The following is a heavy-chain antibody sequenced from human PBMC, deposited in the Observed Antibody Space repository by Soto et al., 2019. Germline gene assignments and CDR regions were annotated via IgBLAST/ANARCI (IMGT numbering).Heavy chain of an antibody. Sequence: QVQLVQSGAEVKKPGASVKVACKASGYTFTSYGFGWVRQAPGQGLEWMGWIGAYSGNKDYAQNLKGRVTMTTDTSTITTYMELRSLRSDDTAVYYCARGGSSSFSGMDVWGQGTTVTVSS. CDR2: IGAYSGNK. V-gene: IGHV1-18*01. CDR3: ARGGSSSFSGMDV. D-gene: IGHD6-13*01. CDR1: GYTFTSYG. J-gene: IGHJ6*02.